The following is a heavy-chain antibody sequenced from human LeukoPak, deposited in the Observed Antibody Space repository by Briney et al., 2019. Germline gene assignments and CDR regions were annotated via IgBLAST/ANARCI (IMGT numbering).Heavy chain of an antibody. CDR2: IYYSGST. J-gene: IGHJ6*02. Sequence: SETLSLTCTVSGGSISSYYWSWIRQPPGKGLEWIGYIYYSGSTNYNPSLKSRVTISVDTSKNQFSLKLSSVTAADTAVYYCAREVVVVIGTSWTYGGLDVWGQGTTVIVSS. V-gene: IGHV4-59*01. D-gene: IGHD2-21*01. CDR1: GGSISSYY. CDR3: AREVVVVIGTSWTYGGLDV.